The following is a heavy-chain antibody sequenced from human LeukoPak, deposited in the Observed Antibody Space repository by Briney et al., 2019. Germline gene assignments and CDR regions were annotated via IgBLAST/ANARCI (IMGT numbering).Heavy chain of an antibody. J-gene: IGHJ3*02. CDR1: GGTFSSYA. CDR3: ARVGRGSGSYQAFDI. V-gene: IGHV1-69*04. Sequence: EASVKVSCKASGGTFSSYAISWARQAPGQGLEWMGRIIPILGIANYAQKFQGRVTITADKSTSTAYMELSSLRSEDTAVYYCARVGRGSGSYQAFDIWGQGTMVTVSS. CDR2: IIPILGIA. D-gene: IGHD3-10*01.